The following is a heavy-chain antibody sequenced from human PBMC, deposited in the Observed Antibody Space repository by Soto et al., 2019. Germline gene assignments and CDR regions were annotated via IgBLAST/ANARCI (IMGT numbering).Heavy chain of an antibody. J-gene: IGHJ6*02. V-gene: IGHV1-18*01. CDR3: ARASGGREQWLVPDGVHVYCMEV. Sequence: QVQLVQSGAEVKKPGASVKVSCKASGYTFTSYGISWVRQAPEQGLEWMGWMSAYNGNTNYAHKLQGRVIMTTDTSTSTAYMELRSMRSGDTAVYYCARASGGREQWLVPDGVHVYCMEVWGQGTTVTVSS. CDR2: MSAYNGNT. CDR1: GYTFTSYG. D-gene: IGHD6-19*01.